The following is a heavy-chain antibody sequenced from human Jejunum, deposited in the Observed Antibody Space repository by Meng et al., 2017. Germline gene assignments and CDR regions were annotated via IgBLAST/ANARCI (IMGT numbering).Heavy chain of an antibody. V-gene: IGHV4-34*01. J-gene: IGHJ4*02. D-gene: IGHD6-13*01. Sequence: AHLHEWRVGFVEPSETPGPTWAVSGNAFGSYYWSWIRQRPGKGLEWVGEIDHRGRTNYNPSLKSRVSMSVDTAKTHISLRLISVTSADTAMYYCARDGGWNSSTWYSFDSWGQGTQVTVSS. CDR3: ARDGGWNSSTWYSFDS. CDR1: GNAFGSYY. CDR2: IDHRGRT.